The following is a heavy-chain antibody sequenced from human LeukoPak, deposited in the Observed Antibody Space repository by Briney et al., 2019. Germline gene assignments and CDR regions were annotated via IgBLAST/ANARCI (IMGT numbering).Heavy chain of an antibody. CDR1: GGPFSGSY. D-gene: IGHD6-19*01. V-gene: IGHV4-34*01. CDR2: INHSGGT. J-gene: IGHJ5*02. CDR3: ARYVAVAGTIKWFDP. Sequence: SETLSLTCAVYGGPFSGSYWSWIRQPPGKGLEWIGEINHSGGTNYNPSLKSRVTISVDTSKNQCSLKLSSVTAADTAVYYCARYVAVAGTIKWFDPWGQGTLVTVSS.